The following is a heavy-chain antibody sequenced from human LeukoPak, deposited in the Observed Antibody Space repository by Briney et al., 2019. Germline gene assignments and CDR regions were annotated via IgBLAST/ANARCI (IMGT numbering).Heavy chain of an antibody. D-gene: IGHD3-9*01. Sequence: GASVKLSCKASGYTFTSYGISWVRQAPGHGLEWKGWIRAYNGNTNYAQKLQGRATMTTDTSTSKAYMELRSLRSDDTDVYYCARLGCIYWLLKYYYYTVVLVKGTTLTVSS. V-gene: IGHV1-18*01. CDR1: GYTFTSYG. J-gene: IGHJ6*03. CDR2: IRAYNGNT. CDR3: ARLGCIYWLLKYYYYTVV.